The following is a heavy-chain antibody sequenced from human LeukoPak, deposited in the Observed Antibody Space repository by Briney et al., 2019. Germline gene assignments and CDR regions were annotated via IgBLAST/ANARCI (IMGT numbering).Heavy chain of an antibody. CDR1: GGSFSGYY. CDR3: AAVVPAAANAFDI. J-gene: IGHJ3*02. CDR2: IYYSGST. Sequence: SETLSLTCAVYGGSFSGYYWSWIRQYPGKGLEWIGYIYYSGSTYYNPSLKSRVTISVDTSKKQFSLKLTSVTAADTAVYYCAAVVPAAANAFDIWGQGTMVTVSS. V-gene: IGHV4-31*11. D-gene: IGHD2-2*01.